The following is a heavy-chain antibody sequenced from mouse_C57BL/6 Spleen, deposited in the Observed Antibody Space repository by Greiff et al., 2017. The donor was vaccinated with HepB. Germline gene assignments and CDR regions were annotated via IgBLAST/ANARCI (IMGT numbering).Heavy chain of an antibody. V-gene: IGHV1-69*01. D-gene: IGHD1-1*01. CDR1: GYTFTSYW. CDR2: IDPSDSYT. CDR3: ARTYYGSRGDYAMDY. J-gene: IGHJ4*01. Sequence: VQLQQSGAELVMPGASVKLSCKASGYTFTSYWMHWVKQRPGQGLEWIGEIDPSDSYTNYNQKFKGKSTLTVDKSSSTAYMQLSSLTSEDSAVYYWARTYYGSRGDYAMDYWGQGTSVTVSS.